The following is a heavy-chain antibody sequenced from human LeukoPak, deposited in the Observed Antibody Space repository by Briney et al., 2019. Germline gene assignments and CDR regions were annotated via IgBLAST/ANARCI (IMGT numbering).Heavy chain of an antibody. CDR2: TSYSGST. CDR3: ATNPTGDTQHS. V-gene: IGHV4-39*01. D-gene: IGHD5-18*01. Sequence: SETLSLACTVPGGSISSSNYYWGWIRQPPGRRLEWIGSTSYSGSTYYNPSLKSRVTLSVDTSKNQFSLKLTSVTAADTAVYYCATNPTGDTQHSWGQGTLVTVSS. J-gene: IGHJ4*02. CDR1: GGSISSSNYY.